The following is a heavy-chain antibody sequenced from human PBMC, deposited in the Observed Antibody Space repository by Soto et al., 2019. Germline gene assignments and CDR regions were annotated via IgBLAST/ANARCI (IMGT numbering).Heavy chain of an antibody. CDR2: ISGSGGST. J-gene: IGHJ4*02. D-gene: IGHD2-15*01. CDR1: GFTFSSYA. V-gene: IGHV3-23*01. CDR3: AAWEDIGGVVAAPPPSGIDD. Sequence: GSLRLSCAASGFTFSSYAMSWVRQAPGKGLEWVSAISGSGGSTYYADSVKGRFTISRDNAKNSLYLQMNSLRAEDTAVYYCAAWEDIGGVVAAPPPSGIDDWGPGTLVNVSS.